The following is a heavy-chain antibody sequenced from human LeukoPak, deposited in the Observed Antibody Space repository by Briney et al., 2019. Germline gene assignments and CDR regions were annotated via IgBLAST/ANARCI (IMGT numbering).Heavy chain of an antibody. CDR2: IKEDGSEK. V-gene: IGHV3-7*01. CDR3: ARDHATGYFDY. CDR1: GFTFSDYW. D-gene: IGHD2-15*01. Sequence: GGSLRLSCAASGFTFSDYWMTWVRQAPGKGLQWVANIKEDGSEKYYVDSVKGRFTISRDNAKDSLFLQMNSLRVEDTAVYYCARDHATGYFDYWGQGALVTVYS. J-gene: IGHJ4*02.